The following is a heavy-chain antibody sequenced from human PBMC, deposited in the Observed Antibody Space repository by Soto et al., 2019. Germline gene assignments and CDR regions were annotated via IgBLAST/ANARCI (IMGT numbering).Heavy chain of an antibody. Sequence: SVKVSCKASGGTFSSYAISWVRQAPGQGLEWMGGIIPIFGTANYAQKFQGRVTITADESTSTAYMELSSLRSEDTAVYYCAREAYCGGDCYYFDYWGQGTLVTVSS. CDR2: IIPIFGTA. D-gene: IGHD2-21*02. V-gene: IGHV1-69*13. CDR1: GGTFSSYA. J-gene: IGHJ4*02. CDR3: AREAYCGGDCYYFDY.